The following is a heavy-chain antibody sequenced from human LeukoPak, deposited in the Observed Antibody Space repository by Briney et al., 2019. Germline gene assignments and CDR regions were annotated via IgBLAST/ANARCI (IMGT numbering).Heavy chain of an antibody. V-gene: IGHV1-3*01. CDR2: INAGNGNT. CDR1: GYTFTSYA. Sequence: ASVMVSCKASGYTFTSYAMHWVRQAPGQRLEWMGWINAGNGNTKYSQKFQGRVTITRDTSASTAYMELSSLRSEDTAVYYCARDPSAIDVFDIWGQGTMVTVSS. CDR3: ARDPSAIDVFDI. J-gene: IGHJ3*02. D-gene: IGHD6-19*01.